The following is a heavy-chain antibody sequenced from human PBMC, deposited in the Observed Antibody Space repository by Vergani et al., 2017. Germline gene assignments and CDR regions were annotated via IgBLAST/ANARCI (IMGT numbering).Heavy chain of an antibody. CDR3: ARDPIVVVVAAGNWFDP. D-gene: IGHD2-15*01. V-gene: IGHV3-21*01. CDR1: GFTFSSYS. J-gene: IGHJ5*02. CDR2: ISSSSSYI. Sequence: EVQLVESGAGLVKPGGSLRLSCAASGFTFSSYSMNWVRQAPGKGLEWVSSISSSSSYIYYADSVKGRFTISRDNAKNSLYLQMNSLRAEDTAVYYCARDPIVVVVAAGNWFDPWGQGTLVTVSS.